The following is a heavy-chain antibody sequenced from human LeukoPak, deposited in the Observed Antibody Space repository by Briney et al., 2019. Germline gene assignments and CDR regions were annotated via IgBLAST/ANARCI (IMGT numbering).Heavy chain of an antibody. Sequence: GGSLRLSCAASGFTFSSYSMNCVRQAPGKGLEWVSYISTGSTTIYYADSVKGRFTISRDNARNSLSLQMNSLRDEDTAVYYCAIEGPVTDTLHYYFDWWGQGILVTVSS. CDR1: GFTFSSYS. CDR2: ISTGSTTI. CDR3: AIEGPVTDTLHYYFDW. V-gene: IGHV3-48*02. J-gene: IGHJ4*02. D-gene: IGHD6-19*01.